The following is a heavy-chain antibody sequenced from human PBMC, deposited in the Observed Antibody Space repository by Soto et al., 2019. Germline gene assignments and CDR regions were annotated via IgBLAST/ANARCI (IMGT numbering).Heavy chain of an antibody. Sequence: EVQLLESGGGLEQPGGSLRLSCAASGFTFSNYAMRWVRQAPGKGLEWVSAIGGSGGVTYYADSVKGRFAISRDNSKNTLYLQMNSLRAEDTAVYYCVLWPPNYFDYWGQGTLVTVSS. CDR2: IGGSGGVT. CDR1: GFTFSNYA. CDR3: VLWPPNYFDY. D-gene: IGHD3-10*01. V-gene: IGHV3-23*01. J-gene: IGHJ4*02.